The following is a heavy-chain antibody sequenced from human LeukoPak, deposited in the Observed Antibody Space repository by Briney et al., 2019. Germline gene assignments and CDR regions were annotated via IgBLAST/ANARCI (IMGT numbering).Heavy chain of an antibody. V-gene: IGHV4-61*01. CDR2: IYYSGST. CDR3: ARAPSRGYFDY. CDR1: VGSVSSGSYC. J-gene: IGHJ4*02. Sequence: SETLSLTCTVSVGSVSSGSYCWSWIRQPPGKRLEWIGYIYYSGSTNYNPSLKSRVTISVDTSKNQFSLKLSSVTAADTAVYYCARAPSRGYFDYWGQGTLVTVSS.